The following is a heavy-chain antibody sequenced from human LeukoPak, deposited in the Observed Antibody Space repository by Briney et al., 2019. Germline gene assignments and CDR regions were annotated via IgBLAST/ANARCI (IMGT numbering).Heavy chain of an antibody. Sequence: GGSLRLSCAASGFTLSNYPMGWVRQAPVKGLEWLSAIGEEKSGSRTKSAGSVKGRFTISRDNSENTLYLQMDSLTVEDTAVYYCAKAGVISGWDYWGQGVLVTVSS. V-gene: IGHV3-23*01. CDR1: GFTLSNYP. CDR2: IGEEKSGSRT. CDR3: AKAGVISGWDY. D-gene: IGHD3-3*02. J-gene: IGHJ4*02.